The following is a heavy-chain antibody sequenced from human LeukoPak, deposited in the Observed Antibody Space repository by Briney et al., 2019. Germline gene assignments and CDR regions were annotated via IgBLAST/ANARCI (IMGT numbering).Heavy chain of an antibody. J-gene: IGHJ3*02. Sequence: PGGSLRLSCAASGFTFSSYAMSWVRQAPAKGLEWVAFISSDGSNKHYADSAKGRFTISRDNSKNTLFLQMNNLRREDTATYFCARDYQAAFDIWGQGTMVTVSS. D-gene: IGHD3-16*02. CDR1: GFTFSSYA. V-gene: IGHV3-30-3*01. CDR3: ARDYQAAFDI. CDR2: ISSDGSNK.